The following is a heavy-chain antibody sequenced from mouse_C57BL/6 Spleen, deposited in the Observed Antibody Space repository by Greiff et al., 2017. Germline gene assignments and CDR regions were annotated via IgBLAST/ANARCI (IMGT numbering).Heavy chain of an antibody. CDR2: IYPGSGST. Sequence: QVQLQQPGAELVKPGASVKMSCKASGYTFTSYWITWVKQRPGQGLEWIGDIYPGSGSTNYNEKFKSKATLTVDTSSSTAYMQLSSLTSEDSAVYYCARNHYGSPWFAYWGEGTLVTVCA. V-gene: IGHV1-55*01. CDR1: GYTFTSYW. J-gene: IGHJ3*01. D-gene: IGHD1-1*01. CDR3: ARNHYGSPWFAY.